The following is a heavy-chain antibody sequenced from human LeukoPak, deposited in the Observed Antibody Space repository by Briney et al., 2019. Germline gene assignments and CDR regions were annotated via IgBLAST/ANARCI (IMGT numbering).Heavy chain of an antibody. J-gene: IGHJ3*02. CDR1: GGSISNTNYY. CDR2: VYYSGST. D-gene: IGHD1-26*01. V-gene: IGHV4-39*01. Sequence: SETLSLTCTVSGGSISNTNYYWGWIRQPPGKGLEWIGSVYYSGSTHYNPSLKSRLTISIDTSKKQFSLTLSSVTATDTAVYYCARNGTVLWGAVRGINAFDIWGQGTMVTVSS. CDR3: ARNGTVLWGAVRGINAFDI.